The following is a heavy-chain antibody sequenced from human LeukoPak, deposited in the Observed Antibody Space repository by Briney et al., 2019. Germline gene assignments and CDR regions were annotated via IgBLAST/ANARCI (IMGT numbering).Heavy chain of an antibody. D-gene: IGHD3-10*01. V-gene: IGHV4-38-2*02. CDR3: SRLVWFGELFRENWFDP. CDR2: IYYSGST. CDR1: GYSISRGYY. Sequence: PSETLSLTCTVSGYSISRGYYWDWIRQPPGKGLEWIGYIYYSGSTNYNPSLKSRVTISVDTSKNQFSLKLSSVTAADTAVYYCSRLVWFGELFRENWFDPWGQGTLVTVSS. J-gene: IGHJ5*02.